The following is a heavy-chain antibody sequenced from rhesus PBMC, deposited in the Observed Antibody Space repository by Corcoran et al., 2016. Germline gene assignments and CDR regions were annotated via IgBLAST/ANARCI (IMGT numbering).Heavy chain of an antibody. CDR2: ISGSGGST. J-gene: IGHJ5-2*02. CDR3: ARGLVVVAAPHSLDV. D-gene: IGHD2-21*01. V-gene: IGHV4-173*01. CDR1: GGSISRHY. Sequence: QLQLQESGPGLVKPSETLSLTCAVSGGSISRHYCSWPRQPPGKGLEWIGRISGSGGSTHYNPSHKSRVTISTDTSKNQFSLKLSSVTAADTAVYYCARGLVVVAAPHSLDVWGRGVLVTVSS.